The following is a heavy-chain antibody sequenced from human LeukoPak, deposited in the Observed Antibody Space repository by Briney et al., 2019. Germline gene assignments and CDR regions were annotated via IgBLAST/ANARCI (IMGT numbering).Heavy chain of an antibody. CDR3: ARARIHFWYMDV. CDR2: IHHSGST. J-gene: IGHJ6*03. Sequence: SETLSLTCTVSGDSTSSHYWSWIRQSPGKGLEWRGFIHHSGSTDYNPTLRSRVSISIYTSKSQFTVNLRSVTAADSAIYYCARARIHFWYMDVWGTGTTVTVSS. V-gene: IGHV4-59*11. D-gene: IGHD2-15*01. CDR1: GDSTSSHY.